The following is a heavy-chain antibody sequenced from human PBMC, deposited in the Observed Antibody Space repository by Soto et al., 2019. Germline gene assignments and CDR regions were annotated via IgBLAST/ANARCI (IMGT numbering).Heavy chain of an antibody. D-gene: IGHD3-10*01. CDR1: GFTFSSYA. J-gene: IGHJ6*02. Sequence: EVQLLESGGGLVQPGGSLRLSCAASGFTFSSYAMSWVRQAPGKGLEWVSPISGSGGSTYYADSVKGRFTISRDNSKHTRYRQMSSLRAEDTPVYYCAAGSYNYYYGMDVWGQGTTVTVSS. CDR2: ISGSGGST. CDR3: AAGSYNYYYGMDV. V-gene: IGHV3-23*01.